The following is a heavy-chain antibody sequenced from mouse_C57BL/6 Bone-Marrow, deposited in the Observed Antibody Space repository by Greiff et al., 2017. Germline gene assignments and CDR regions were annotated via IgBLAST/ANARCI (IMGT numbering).Heavy chain of an antibody. V-gene: IGHV5-6*02. CDR3: ARHVVASMDY. J-gene: IGHJ4*01. D-gene: IGHD1-1*01. CDR2: ISSGGSYT. CDR1: GFTFSSYG. Sequence: DVKLVESGGDLVKPGGSLKLSCAASGFTFSSYGMSWVRQTPDNRREWVATISSGGSYTYYPASVKGRFTISRDNAKNTLYLQMSSLKSEDTAMYYCARHVVASMDYWGQGTSVTVSS.